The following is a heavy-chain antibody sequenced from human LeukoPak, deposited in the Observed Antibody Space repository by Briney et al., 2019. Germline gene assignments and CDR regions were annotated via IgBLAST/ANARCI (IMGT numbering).Heavy chain of an antibody. CDR1: GYTLTELS. CDR2: FDPEDGET. Sequence: ASVKVSCKVSGYTLTELSMHWVRQAPGEGLEWMGGFDPEDGETIYAQKFQGRVTMTRNTSISTAYMELSSLRSEDTAVYYCARGVVPAAIRDGVDPWGQGTLVTVSS. CDR3: ARGVVPAAIRDGVDP. J-gene: IGHJ5*02. V-gene: IGHV1-24*01. D-gene: IGHD2-2*01.